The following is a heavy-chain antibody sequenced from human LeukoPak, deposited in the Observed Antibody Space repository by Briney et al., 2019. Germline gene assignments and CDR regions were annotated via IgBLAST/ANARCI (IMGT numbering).Heavy chain of an antibody. V-gene: IGHV1-18*01. J-gene: IGHJ5*02. CDR2: ISGYNGNT. CDR3: ARHSAYGGNSGRDLDP. D-gene: IGHD4-23*01. Sequence: ASVKVSCTASGYTFTRSGISWVRQAPGQGLEWMGWISGYNGNTIYAQKFQGRITMTRDTSTSNAYMDMRSLKSEERALYYCARHSAYGGNSGRDLDPWGQGTLVTVSS. CDR1: GYTFTRSG.